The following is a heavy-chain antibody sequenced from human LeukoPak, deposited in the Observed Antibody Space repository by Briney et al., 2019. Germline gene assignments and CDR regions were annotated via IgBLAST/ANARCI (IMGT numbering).Heavy chain of an antibody. V-gene: IGHV3-73*01. D-gene: IGHD5-18*01. CDR3: TRHSRYSYGLSGYYYYMDV. J-gene: IGHJ6*03. CDR1: GFTFSGSA. Sequence: GGSLRLSCAASGFTFSGSAMHWVRQASGKGLEWVGRIRSKANSYATAYAASVKGRFTISRDDSKNTAYLQMNSLKTEDTAVYYCTRHSRYSYGLSGYYYYMDVWGKGTTVTVSS. CDR2: IRSKANSYAT.